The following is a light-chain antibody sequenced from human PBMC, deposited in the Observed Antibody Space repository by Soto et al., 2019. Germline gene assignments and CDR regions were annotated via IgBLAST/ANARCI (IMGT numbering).Light chain of an antibody. CDR3: QHYNSYSEA. CDR2: KAS. CDR1: QTISSW. J-gene: IGKJ1*01. V-gene: IGKV1-5*03. Sequence: DIQMTQSHSTLSVSVGDRVTITCRASQTISSWLACYQQKPVKAPKLLIYKASTLKSGVPSRFSGSGSGKEFTLTISSLQPDDFANYYCQHYNSYSEAFGQGPRVDIK.